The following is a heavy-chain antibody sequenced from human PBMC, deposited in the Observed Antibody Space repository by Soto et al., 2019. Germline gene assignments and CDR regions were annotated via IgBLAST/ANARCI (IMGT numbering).Heavy chain of an antibody. D-gene: IGHD3-3*01. CDR2: ISSDGSNK. Sequence: GGSLRLSCAASGFTFSDYTINWVRQAPGKGLEWVALISSDGSNKYYADSVKGRFTISRDTSRNTLYLQMNSLRAEDTAVCYCARDRKTYYDFWSGYLTGYWGQGTLVTVSS. J-gene: IGHJ4*02. CDR3: ARDRKTYYDFWSGYLTGY. V-gene: IGHV3-30-3*01. CDR1: GFTFSDYT.